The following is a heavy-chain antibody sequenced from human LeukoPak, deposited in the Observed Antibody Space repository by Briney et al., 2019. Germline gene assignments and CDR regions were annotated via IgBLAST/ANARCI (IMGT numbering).Heavy chain of an antibody. CDR1: GYTFTGYY. CDR2: INPNTGGT. J-gene: IGHJ5*02. V-gene: IGHV1-2*02. D-gene: IGHD3-10*01. CDR3: VKDSGAFGGSRFDP. Sequence: ASVKVSCKASGYTFTGYYMHWVRQAPGQGLEWMGWINPNTGGTDYAQNFQGRVTMTRDTSISTAYMELSRLRSDDTALYYCVKDSGAFGGSRFDPWGQGTLVTVSS.